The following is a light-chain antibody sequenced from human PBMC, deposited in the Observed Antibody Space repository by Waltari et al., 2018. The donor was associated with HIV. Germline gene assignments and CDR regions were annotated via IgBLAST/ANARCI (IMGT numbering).Light chain of an antibody. CDR3: GTWDSSLGWV. CDR2: ENN. Sequence: QSVLTQPPSVSAAPGQKVTISCSGSSSNIGNNYVSWYQQLPGTAPKLVIYENNKRPSGIPDRVSGSKSGTSATLGITGLQTGDEADYYCGTWDSSLGWVFGGGTKLTVL. J-gene: IGLJ3*02. CDR1: SSNIGNNY. V-gene: IGLV1-51*02.